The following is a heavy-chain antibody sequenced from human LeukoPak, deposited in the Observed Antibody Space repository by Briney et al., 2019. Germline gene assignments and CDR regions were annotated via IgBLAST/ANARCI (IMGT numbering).Heavy chain of an antibody. Sequence: GASVKVSCKASGYTFTSYGISWVRQAPGQGLEWMGWISAYNGNTNYAQKLQGRVTMTTDTSTSTAYMELRSLRSDDTAVYYCARDPVLYYYGSGGNDYWGQGTLVTVSS. D-gene: IGHD3-10*01. CDR2: ISAYNGNT. V-gene: IGHV1-18*01. CDR1: GYTFTSYG. J-gene: IGHJ4*02. CDR3: ARDPVLYYYGSGGNDY.